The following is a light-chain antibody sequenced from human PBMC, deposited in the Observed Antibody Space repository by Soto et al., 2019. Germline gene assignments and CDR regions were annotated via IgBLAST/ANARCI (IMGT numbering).Light chain of an antibody. V-gene: IGKV1-5*03. CDR1: QTISNW. CDR3: QQLNTYPIT. Sequence: IQMTQSPSTLSASLGDRVTITCRASQTISNWLAWYQQKPGKAPKLLIYKASTLESAVPPRFSGSGSGTEFTLTISGLQPEDFATYYCQQLNTYPITFGQGTRLEIK. CDR2: KAS. J-gene: IGKJ5*01.